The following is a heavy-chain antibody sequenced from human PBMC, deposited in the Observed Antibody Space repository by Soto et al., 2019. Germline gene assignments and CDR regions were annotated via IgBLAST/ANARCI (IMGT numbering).Heavy chain of an antibody. CDR2: ISGHNGDT. J-gene: IGHJ3*02. Sequence: ASVKVSCKASGYTFTNYGIAWVRQAPGEGLDWMGWISGHNGDTFYAQKLQGRVTMTTDTSTSTAYMELRSLTSDDTAVYYCARDYNLNGFEIWGQGTMVTVSS. CDR3: ARDYNLNGFEI. V-gene: IGHV1-18*01. CDR1: GYTFTNYG. D-gene: IGHD1-1*01.